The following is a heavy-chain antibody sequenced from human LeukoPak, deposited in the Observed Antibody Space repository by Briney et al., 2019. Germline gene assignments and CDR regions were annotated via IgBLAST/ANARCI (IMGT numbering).Heavy chain of an antibody. CDR3: AKDRDDYGDGRDELDY. V-gene: IGHV3-33*06. Sequence: GGSLRLSCAASGFTFSSYGMHWVRQAPGKGLEWVAVIWYDGSNKYYADSVKGRFTISRDNSKNTLYLQMNSLRAEDTAVYYCAKDRDDYGDGRDELDYWGQGTLVTVSS. CDR2: IWYDGSNK. D-gene: IGHD4-17*01. J-gene: IGHJ4*02. CDR1: GFTFSSYG.